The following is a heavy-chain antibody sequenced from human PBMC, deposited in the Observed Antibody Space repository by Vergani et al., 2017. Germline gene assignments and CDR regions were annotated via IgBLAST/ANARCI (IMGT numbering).Heavy chain of an antibody. CDR1: GGTFSSYA. D-gene: IGHD2-15*01. J-gene: IGHJ5*02. CDR2: IIPIFGTA. V-gene: IGHV1-69*12. CDR3: ASYIRGSEGYCSGGSCYPPFNWFDP. Sequence: QVQLVQSGAEVKKPGSSVKVSCKASGGTFSSYAISWVRQAPGQGLEWMGGIIPIFGTANYAQKFQGRVTITAYESTSTAYMELSSLRSEDTAVYYCASYIRGSEGYCSGGSCYPPFNWFDPWGQGTLVTVSS.